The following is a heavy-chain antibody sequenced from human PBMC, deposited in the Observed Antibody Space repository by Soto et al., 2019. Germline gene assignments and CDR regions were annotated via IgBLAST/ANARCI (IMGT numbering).Heavy chain of an antibody. CDR3: TRHRGYSSGYWGQDF. CDR1: GGAFGSYA. Sequence: QVQLVQSGAEVKKPGSSVKVSCKASGGAFGSYAINWVRQAPGQGLEWMGGIIPMFDTTNYAQRFQGRVTVTADESTSTVYLELTRLRSEDTGIYYRTRHRGYSSGYWGQDFWGQGTLVTVSS. D-gene: IGHD5-12*01. V-gene: IGHV1-69*01. J-gene: IGHJ4*02. CDR2: IIPMFDTT.